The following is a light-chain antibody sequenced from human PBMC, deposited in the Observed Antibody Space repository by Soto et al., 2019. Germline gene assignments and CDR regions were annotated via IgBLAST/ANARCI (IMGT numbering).Light chain of an antibody. CDR1: SGDVGAYDF. CDR3: ASFTNTYYYV. V-gene: IGLV2-14*01. CDR2: NVN. Sequence: QSVLTQPASVSGSPGQSITISCTGTSGDVGAYDFVSWYQQHPGKAPRLMIYNVNNRPAGASNRFSGSKSGSTASLTISTLQAEDEADYYCASFTNTYYYVFGAGTKVTVL. J-gene: IGLJ1*01.